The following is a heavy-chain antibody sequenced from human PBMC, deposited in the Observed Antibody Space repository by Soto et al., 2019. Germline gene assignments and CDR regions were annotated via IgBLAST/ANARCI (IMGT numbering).Heavy chain of an antibody. CDR3: ARTLYYDFWCNLAGRFDP. D-gene: IGHD3-3*01. V-gene: IGHV4-59*01. CDR2: IYYSGST. Sequence: VQLQESGPGLVKPSETLSLTCTVSGGSISSYYWSWIRQPPGKGLEWIGYIYYSGSTNYNPSLKSRVTISVDTSKNQFALKLSSVTAADTAVYYCARTLYYDFWCNLAGRFDPWGQGTLVTVSS. J-gene: IGHJ5*02. CDR1: GGSISSYY.